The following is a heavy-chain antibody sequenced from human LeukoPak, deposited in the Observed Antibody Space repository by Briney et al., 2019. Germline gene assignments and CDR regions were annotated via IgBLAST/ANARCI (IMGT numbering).Heavy chain of an antibody. Sequence: GESLKISCKGSGYSFTSYWIGWVRQMPGKGLEWMGIIYPGDSDTRYSPSFQGQVTISADKSISTAYLQWSSLKASDTAMYYCARGTIFGVVIPSDAFDIWGQGIMVTVSS. CDR3: ARGTIFGVVIPSDAFDI. CDR2: IYPGDSDT. J-gene: IGHJ3*02. CDR1: GYSFTSYW. D-gene: IGHD3-3*01. V-gene: IGHV5-51*01.